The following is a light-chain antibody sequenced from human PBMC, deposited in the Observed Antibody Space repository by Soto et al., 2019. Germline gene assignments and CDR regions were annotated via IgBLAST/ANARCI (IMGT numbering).Light chain of an antibody. CDR2: AAS. CDR3: QQTYSTPPT. V-gene: IGKV1-39*01. CDR1: QSISTY. Sequence: DIQMTQSPSSLSASVGDRVTITCRASQSISTYLNWYQQKAGLAPKLLIYAASSLQSGVPSRFSGSGSGTDSTLTISSLQPEDFATYYCQQTYSTPPTFGQGTKVDIK. J-gene: IGKJ1*01.